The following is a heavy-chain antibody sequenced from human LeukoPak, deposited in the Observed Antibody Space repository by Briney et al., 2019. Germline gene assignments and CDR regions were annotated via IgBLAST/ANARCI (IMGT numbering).Heavy chain of an antibody. J-gene: IGHJ5*02. CDR3: ARVIAVAAPTSNWFDP. D-gene: IGHD6-19*01. CDR1: GGSFSGYY. V-gene: IGHV4-34*01. Sequence: PSETLSLTCAVYGGSFSGYYWSWIRQPPGKGLEWIGEINHSGSTNYNPSLKSRVTISVDTSKNQFSLKLSSVTAADTAVYYCARVIAVAAPTSNWFDPWGQGTLVTVSS. CDR2: INHSGST.